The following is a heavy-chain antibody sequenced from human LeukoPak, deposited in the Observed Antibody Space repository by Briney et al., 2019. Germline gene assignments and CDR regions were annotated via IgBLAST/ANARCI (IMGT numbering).Heavy chain of an antibody. V-gene: IGHV1-2*02. CDR3: ARVRGGFLEWLPINNWFDP. CDR2: INPNSGGT. Sequence: ASVKVSCKASGYTFTGYYMHWVRQAPGQGLEWMGWINPNSGGTNYAQKFQGRVTMTRDTSVSTAYMELSSLRSEDTAVYYCARVRGGFLEWLPINNWFDPWGQGTLVTVSS. CDR1: GYTFTGYY. D-gene: IGHD3-3*01. J-gene: IGHJ5*02.